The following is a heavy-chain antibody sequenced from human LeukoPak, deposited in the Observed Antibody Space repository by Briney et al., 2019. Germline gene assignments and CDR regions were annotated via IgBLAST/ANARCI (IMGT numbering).Heavy chain of an antibody. CDR3: ARDHASSPAARLDY. CDR2: ISAYNGNK. J-gene: IGHJ4*02. Sequence: ASVKVSCKASGYTFTYYAISWVRQAPGQGLEWMGWISAYNGNKNYAQKLQGRVTMTTYTSTRTAYMELRSLGSDDTAMYYCARDHASSPAARLDYWGQGTLVTVSS. D-gene: IGHD6-6*01. CDR1: GYTFTYYA. V-gene: IGHV1-18*01.